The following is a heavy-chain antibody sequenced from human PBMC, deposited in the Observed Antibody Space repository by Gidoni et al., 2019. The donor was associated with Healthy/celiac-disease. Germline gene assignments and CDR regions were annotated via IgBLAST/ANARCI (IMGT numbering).Heavy chain of an antibody. CDR3: AKEGYNWNVRDGMDV. D-gene: IGHD1-1*01. J-gene: IGHJ6*02. Sequence: QVQLVESGGGVVQPGRSLRLSCAASGFTFSSYGMHWVRQAPGKGLEWVAVISYDGSNKYYADDVKGRLTIARDNSKNTLYLQMNSLRAEDTAVYYCAKEGYNWNVRDGMDVWGQGTTVTVSS. CDR1: GFTFSSYG. V-gene: IGHV3-30*18. CDR2: ISYDGSNK.